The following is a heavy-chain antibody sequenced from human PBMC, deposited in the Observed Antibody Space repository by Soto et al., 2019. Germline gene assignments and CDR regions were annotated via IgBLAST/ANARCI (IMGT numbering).Heavy chain of an antibody. V-gene: IGHV1-18*04. J-gene: IGHJ4*02. CDR1: GYPFSGYS. CDR2: ISTYHGNT. D-gene: IGHD2-15*01. CDR3: ARVDRISWWAFDY. Sequence: ASVKVSCKASGYPFSGYSIRWVRQAPGQGLEWMGWISTYHGNTNTAQKFQGRVTMTTHTSTKTAYMELTSLRFDDTAVYFCARVDRISWWAFDYWGQGTLVTVSS.